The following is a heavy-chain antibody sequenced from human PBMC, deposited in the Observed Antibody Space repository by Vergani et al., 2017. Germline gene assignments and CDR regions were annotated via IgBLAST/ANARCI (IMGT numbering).Heavy chain of an antibody. Sequence: QVQLQESGPGLVKSSETLSPTCSVSFDSIRNLYCNWIRQPPGKGLEWVGSIHYSENTNYNPSLKTRVTSSVDTSKNQFSLTLTSVTAADTAVYYCASDTHSGQRADRWGQGILVTVTS. CDR2: IHYSENT. V-gene: IGHV4-59*11. CDR3: ASDTHSGQRADR. J-gene: IGHJ5*02. CDR1: FDSIRNLY. D-gene: IGHD6-19*01.